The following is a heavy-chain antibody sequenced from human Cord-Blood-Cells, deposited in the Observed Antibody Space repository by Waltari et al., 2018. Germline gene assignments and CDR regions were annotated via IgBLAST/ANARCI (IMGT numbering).Heavy chain of an antibody. J-gene: IGHJ6*02. CDR1: GGSISSSSYY. CDR3: ARQPSSGWYYYYYGMDV. CDR2: IYYSGST. Sequence: QLQLQESGPGLVKPSETLSLTCTVSGGSISSSSYYWGWIRPPPGKGLEWIGSIYYSGSTYSNPSLKSRVTISVDTSKNQFSLKLSSVTAADTAVYYCARQPSSGWYYYYYGMDVWGQGTTVTVSS. D-gene: IGHD6-19*01. V-gene: IGHV4-39*01.